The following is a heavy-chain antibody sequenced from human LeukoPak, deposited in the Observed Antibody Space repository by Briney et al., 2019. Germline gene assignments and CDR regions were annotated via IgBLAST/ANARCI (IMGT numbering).Heavy chain of an antibody. V-gene: IGHV1-2*02. D-gene: IGHD1-26*01. CDR1: GYTFTVNS. CDR2: INPNSGGT. Sequence: TSVNLSCKSSGYTFTVNSNHWGRQAPGQGLEWMGWINPNSGGTNYAQNLQGRVNMTRHTSISTAYMELSRLRSDDTAVYYCARVVVGATTFGYWGQGTLVSVSS. CDR3: ARVVVGATTFGY. J-gene: IGHJ4*02.